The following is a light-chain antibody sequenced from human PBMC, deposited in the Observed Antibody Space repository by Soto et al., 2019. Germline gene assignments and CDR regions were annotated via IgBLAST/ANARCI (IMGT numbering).Light chain of an antibody. CDR1: QSVSSN. CDR2: GAS. Sequence: EIVMTQSPATLSVSPGERATLSCRASQSVSSNLAWYQQTPGQAPRLLIYGASTRATGIPARFSGSGSGTEVTLTISILRSEDFAVYSCQQYNNWTPYTFGQGNKLEIK. CDR3: QQYNNWTPYT. J-gene: IGKJ2*01. V-gene: IGKV3-15*01.